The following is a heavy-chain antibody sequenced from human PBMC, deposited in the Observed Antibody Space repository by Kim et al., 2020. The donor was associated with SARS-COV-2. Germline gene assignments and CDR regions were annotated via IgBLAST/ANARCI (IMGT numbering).Heavy chain of an antibody. CDR1: GFTFSSYS. CDR3: ARDLIAAAIYPWGY. V-gene: IGHV3-21*01. CDR2: ISSSSSYI. Sequence: GGSLRLSCAASGFTFSSYSMNWVRQAPGKGLEWVSSISSSSSYIDYADSVKGRFTISRDNAKNSLYLQMNSLRAEATAVYYCARDLIAAAIYPWGYWGQGTLVPVSS. D-gene: IGHD6-13*01. J-gene: IGHJ4*02.